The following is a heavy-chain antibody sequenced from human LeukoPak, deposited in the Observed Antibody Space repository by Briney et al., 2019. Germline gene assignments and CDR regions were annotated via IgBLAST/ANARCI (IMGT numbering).Heavy chain of an antibody. D-gene: IGHD3-16*02. CDR3: AREMGYYDYVWGSYRRDAFDI. J-gene: IGHJ3*02. V-gene: IGHV3-7*01. Sequence: GGSLRLSCAASGFTFSDYYMSWIRQATGKGLECVAKIKEDGSEAHYVDSVKGRFTISRDNAKESLYLQMNSLRAEDTAVYYCAREMGYYDYVWGSYRRDAFDIWGQGTMVTVSS. CDR2: IKEDGSEA. CDR1: GFTFSDYY.